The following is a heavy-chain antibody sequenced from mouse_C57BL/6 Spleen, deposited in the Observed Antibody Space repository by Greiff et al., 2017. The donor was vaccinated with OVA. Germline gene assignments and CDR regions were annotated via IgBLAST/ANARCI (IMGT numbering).Heavy chain of an antibody. CDR1: GYAFSSYW. J-gene: IGHJ2*01. D-gene: IGHD1-3*01. V-gene: IGHV1-80*01. CDR3: ARSEGAPGYFDY. Sequence: VKLQESGAELVKPGASVKISCKASGYAFSSYWMNWVKQRPGKGLEWIGQIYPGDGDTNYNGKFKGKATLTADKSSSTAYMQLSSLTSEDSAVYFCARSEGAPGYFDYWGQGTTLTVSS. CDR2: IYPGDGDT.